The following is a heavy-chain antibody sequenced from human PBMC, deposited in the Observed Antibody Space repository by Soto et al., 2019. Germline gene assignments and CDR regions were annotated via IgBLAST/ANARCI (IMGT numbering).Heavy chain of an antibody. CDR3: ARDEDSGRYALFDY. D-gene: IGHD6-19*01. CDR1: GYTFTGYF. CDR2: INPSDGTT. Sequence: ASVKVSCKASGYTFTGYFIHWVRQAPGQGLEWMGIINPSDGTTSYAQKFQGRVIMTRDTSTSTIYMQMSSLRSEDTAVYYCARDEDSGRYALFDYWGQGTLVTVSS. V-gene: IGHV1-46*01. J-gene: IGHJ4*02.